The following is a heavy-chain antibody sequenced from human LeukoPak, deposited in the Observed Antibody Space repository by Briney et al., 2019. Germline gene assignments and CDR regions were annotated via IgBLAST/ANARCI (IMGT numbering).Heavy chain of an antibody. Sequence: SETLSLTCAVYGGSFSGYYWSWIRQPPGKGLEWIGEINHSGSTNYNPSLKSRVTISVDTSKNQFSLKLSSVTAADTAVYYCARRPLQQFDYWGQGTLVTASS. D-gene: IGHD4-11*01. CDR2: INHSGST. V-gene: IGHV4-34*01. J-gene: IGHJ4*02. CDR1: GGSFSGYY. CDR3: ARRPLQQFDY.